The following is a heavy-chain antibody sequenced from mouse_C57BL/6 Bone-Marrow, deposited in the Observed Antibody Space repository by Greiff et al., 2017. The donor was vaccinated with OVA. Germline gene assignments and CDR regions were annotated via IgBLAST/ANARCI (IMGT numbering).Heavy chain of an antibody. V-gene: IGHV1-59*01. Sequence: VQLQQPGAELVRPGTSVKLYCKASGYTFTSYWMHWVKQRPGQGLEWIGVIDPSDSYTNYNQKFKGKATLTVDTSSSTAYMQLSSLTSEDSAVYYCARESRGDYWGQGTSVTVSS. CDR3: ARESRGDY. J-gene: IGHJ4*01. CDR2: IDPSDSYT. CDR1: GYTFTSYW. D-gene: IGHD3-1*01.